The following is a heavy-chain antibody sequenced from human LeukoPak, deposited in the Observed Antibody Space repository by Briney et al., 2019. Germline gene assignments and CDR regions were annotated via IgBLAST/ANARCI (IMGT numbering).Heavy chain of an antibody. Sequence: PGGSLRLSCAASGFTFSSYALSWVRQAPGEGLEWVSAISGSGGSTYYADSVKGRFTISRDNSKNTLYLQMNSLRAEDTAVYYCAKVWRQWLVPDYWGQGTLVTVSS. D-gene: IGHD6-19*01. CDR2: ISGSGGST. CDR3: AKVWRQWLVPDY. CDR1: GFTFSSYA. V-gene: IGHV3-23*01. J-gene: IGHJ4*02.